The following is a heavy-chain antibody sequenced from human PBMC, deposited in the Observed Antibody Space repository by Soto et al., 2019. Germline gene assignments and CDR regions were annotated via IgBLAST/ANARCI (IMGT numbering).Heavy chain of an antibody. Sequence: SETLSLTCTVSGGSISSYYVSWIRQSAGKGLEWIGRIDTSGTTNYNPSLKSRVTMSVDASKIHFSLNLSSVTAADTAVYYCARGPRGYVYYHGMDVWGQGTTVTVSS. CDR1: GGSISSYY. D-gene: IGHD3-10*01. CDR2: IDTSGTT. J-gene: IGHJ6*02. CDR3: ARGPRGYVYYHGMDV. V-gene: IGHV4-4*07.